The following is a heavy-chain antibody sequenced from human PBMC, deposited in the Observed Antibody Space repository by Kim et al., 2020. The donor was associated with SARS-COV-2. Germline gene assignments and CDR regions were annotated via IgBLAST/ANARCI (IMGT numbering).Heavy chain of an antibody. D-gene: IGHD6-6*01. CDR2: ISRNGGST. CDR3: ARADYSSSYWYFDL. V-gene: IGHV3-20*01. CDR1: GFTFGDYG. J-gene: IGHJ2*01. Sequence: GGSLRLSCAASGFTFGDYGMNWVRQAPGKGLEWVSGISRNGGSTGYADSVKGRFTISRDNAKNSLYLQMNSLRAEDTALYHCARADYSSSYWYFDLWGRGTLVTVSS.